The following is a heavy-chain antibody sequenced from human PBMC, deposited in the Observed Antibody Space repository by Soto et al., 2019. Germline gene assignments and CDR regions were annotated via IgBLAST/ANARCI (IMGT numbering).Heavy chain of an antibody. CDR2: VHESGST. CDR1: GDAIGNYY. J-gene: IGHJ4*02. D-gene: IGHD1-20*01. CDR3: ARGTRALITSFFAF. V-gene: IGHV4-59*01. Sequence: SGTLSRTGTVSGDAIGNYYWSWIRQIPGRGLEWIGCVHESGSTDYNPSLKGRVTISLHTSKSQFSLSLRSATAADTATYYCARGTRALITSFFAFWGQGSPVTVSS.